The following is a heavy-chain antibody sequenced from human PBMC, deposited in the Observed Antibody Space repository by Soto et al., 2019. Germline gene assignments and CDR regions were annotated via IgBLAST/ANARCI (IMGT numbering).Heavy chain of an antibody. D-gene: IGHD3-22*01. CDR2: IMPIFGSA. Sequence: QVQLVQSGAEVKKPGSSVKVSCKASGGTFSTNTISWVRQAPGQGLEWMGGIMPIFGSANYAQEFQGRVTITADEYTRTVYMELSRLRSEDTAVYYCARQFDSDTSGYYYAYWGQGTLVTVSS. V-gene: IGHV1-69*01. CDR1: GGTFSTNT. CDR3: ARQFDSDTSGYYYAY. J-gene: IGHJ4*02.